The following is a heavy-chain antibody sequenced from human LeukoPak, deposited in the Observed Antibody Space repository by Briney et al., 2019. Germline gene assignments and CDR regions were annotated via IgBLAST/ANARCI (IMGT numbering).Heavy chain of an antibody. CDR2: LSWNSVSK. J-gene: IGHJ4*02. CDR3: AKIRGMTVAGPFDS. CDR1: GFTFDDHG. V-gene: IGHV3-9*01. D-gene: IGHD3-22*01. Sequence: GGSLRLSCAGPGFTFDDHGMHWVRQVAGKGLEWVAGLSWNSVSKGYGDSVKGRFTISRDNAKNSLYLQMSSLRPDDTALYFCAKIRGMTVAGPFDSWGQGTLVTVSS.